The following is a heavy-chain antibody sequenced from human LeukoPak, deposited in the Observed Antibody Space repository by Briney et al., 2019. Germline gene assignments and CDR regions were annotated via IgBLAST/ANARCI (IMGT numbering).Heavy chain of an antibody. D-gene: IGHD3-16*01. J-gene: IGHJ4*02. V-gene: IGHV5-51*01. CDR1: GYSFTNYW. Sequence: GESLKISCKGSGYSFTNYWIAWVRQTPGEGLEWMAIIYPGNSDTIYSPSFQGQITISTDKSISTAYLQWGSLKASDTAMYYCARRLAAGNFFDYWGQGTLVTVSS. CDR2: IYPGNSDT. CDR3: ARRLAAGNFFDY.